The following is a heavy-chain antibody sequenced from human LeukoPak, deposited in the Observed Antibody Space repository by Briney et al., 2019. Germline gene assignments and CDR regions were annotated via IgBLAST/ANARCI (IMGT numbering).Heavy chain of an antibody. D-gene: IGHD2-21*02. CDR2: IYYSGST. Sequence: SETLSLTCTVSGGSISSYYWSWIRQPPGKGLEWIGYIYYSGSTNYNPSLKSRVTISVDTSKNQFSLKLSSVTAADTAVYYCARQCADSYYFDYWGQGTLVTVSS. J-gene: IGHJ4*02. CDR3: ARQCADSYYFDY. V-gene: IGHV4-59*01. CDR1: GGSISSYY.